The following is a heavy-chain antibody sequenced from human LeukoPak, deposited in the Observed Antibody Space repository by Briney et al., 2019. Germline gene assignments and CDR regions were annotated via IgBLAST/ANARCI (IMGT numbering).Heavy chain of an antibody. CDR3: ARQDSYEPDFDY. CDR2: IYYSGST. D-gene: IGHD5-18*01. Sequence: SETLSLTCTVSGYSISSGYYWGWIRQPPGKGLEWIGSIYYSGSTYYNPSLKSRVTISVDTSKNQFSLKLSSVTAADTAVYYCARQDSYEPDFDYWGQGTLVTVSS. CDR1: GYSISSGYY. J-gene: IGHJ4*02. V-gene: IGHV4-38-2*02.